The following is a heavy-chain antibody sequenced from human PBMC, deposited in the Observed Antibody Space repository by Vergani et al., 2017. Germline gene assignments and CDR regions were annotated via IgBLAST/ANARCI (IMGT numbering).Heavy chain of an antibody. D-gene: IGHD5-24*01. J-gene: IGHJ4*02. CDR3: GRGSDNYN. V-gene: IGHV3-23*04. Sequence: VQLVESGGGVVQPGRSLRLSCVASGFTFSSHAMSWVRQGHGQGLEWVSSIKNTGDSTHYAESVKGRFTISRDNSKNTLYLQMNSLRVEDTAVYYCGRGSDNYNWGQGTLVTVFS. CDR1: GFTFSSHA. CDR2: IKNTGDST.